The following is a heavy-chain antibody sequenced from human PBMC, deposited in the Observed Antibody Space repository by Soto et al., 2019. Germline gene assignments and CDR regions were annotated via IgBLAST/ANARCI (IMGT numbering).Heavy chain of an antibody. D-gene: IGHD1-1*01. CDR1: GGTFSTYD. Sequence: QVQLVQSGAEVKKPGSSVNVSCKASGGTFSTYDVSWVRQAPGQGLEWMGGINPIFGTPNYARNFQGRITITADRSTGKAFMDLGGLRSEDPAFYSLATVATTARSFDVWGRGT. CDR2: INPIFGTP. CDR3: ATVATTARSFDV. J-gene: IGHJ2*01. V-gene: IGHV1-69*06.